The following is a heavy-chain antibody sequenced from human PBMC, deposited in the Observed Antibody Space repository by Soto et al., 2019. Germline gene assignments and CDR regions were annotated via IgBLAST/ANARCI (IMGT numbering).Heavy chain of an antibody. J-gene: IGHJ3*02. CDR3: ARGGGVGVAGSAAFDM. CDR1: GYPVTAYY. CDR2: INPATGAA. Sequence: QLHLVQSGAVVKKPGASVTVSCSASGYPVTAYYMHWVRQAPGRGLEWMGGINPATGAAKYTQTFQGRVTMARDTSTRTVFMDLGGLTSEVTAVFYWARGGGVGVAGSAAFDMWGQGTLVTVSS. V-gene: IGHV1-2*02. D-gene: IGHD3-3*01.